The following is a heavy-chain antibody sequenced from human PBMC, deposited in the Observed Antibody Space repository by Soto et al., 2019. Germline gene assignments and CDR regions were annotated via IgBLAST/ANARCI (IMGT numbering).Heavy chain of an antibody. CDR1: GGTFSSYA. J-gene: IGHJ6*02. CDR3: AGEGGDIVLVPAAILAREYYYCGMDV. CDR2: IIPIFGTA. V-gene: IGHV1-69*12. Sequence: QVQLVQSGAEVKKPGSSVKVSCKASGGTFSSYAISWVRQAPGQGLEWMGGIIPIFGTANYAQKFQGRVTINADESPGAAYLELRRLRPEDTAVYYCAGEGGDIVLVPAAILAREYYYCGMDVWGQGTTVTVSS. D-gene: IGHD2-2*01.